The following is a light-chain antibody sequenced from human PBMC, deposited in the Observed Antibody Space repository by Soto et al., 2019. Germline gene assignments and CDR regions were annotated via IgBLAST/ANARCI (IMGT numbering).Light chain of an antibody. J-gene: IGLJ3*02. CDR1: SSNIGSNT. CDR2: SNN. Sequence: QSVLTQPPSASGTPGQRVTISCSGSSSNIGSNTVNWYQQLPGTAPKLLIYSNNQRPSGVPDRFSGSESGTSASLAICGLQSEDEADYYCAAWDDSLNGRVFGGGTKLTVL. CDR3: AAWDDSLNGRV. V-gene: IGLV1-44*01.